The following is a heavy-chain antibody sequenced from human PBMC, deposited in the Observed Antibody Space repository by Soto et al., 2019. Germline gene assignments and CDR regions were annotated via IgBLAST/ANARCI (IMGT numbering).Heavy chain of an antibody. CDR3: ARTRRIAARPPALGGFDP. CDR2: IYHSGST. V-gene: IGHV4-38-2*01. J-gene: IGHJ5*02. D-gene: IGHD6-6*01. Sequence: SETLSLTCAVSGYSISSGYYWGWSRQPAGKGLEWIGSIYHSGSTYYNPSLKSRVTISVDTSKNQFSLKLSSVTAADTAVYYCARTRRIAARPPALGGFDPWGQGTLVTVSS. CDR1: GYSISSGYY.